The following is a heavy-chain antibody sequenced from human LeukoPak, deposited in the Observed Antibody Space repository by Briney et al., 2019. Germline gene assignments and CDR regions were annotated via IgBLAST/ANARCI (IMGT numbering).Heavy chain of an antibody. V-gene: IGHV3-21*01. CDR3: ARGRSITPLQGVAMSNDFDN. CDR1: GFTFTSYG. Sequence: GGSLRLSCTASGFTFTSYGMKWVRQAPGKGLEWVSFVDTSGSYIYYGDSLKGRVTISRDNAKNSLYLQMNGLRAEDTAVYYCARGRSITPLQGVAMSNDFDNWGQGAMVTVSS. D-gene: IGHD3-10*01. CDR2: VDTSGSYI. J-gene: IGHJ3*02.